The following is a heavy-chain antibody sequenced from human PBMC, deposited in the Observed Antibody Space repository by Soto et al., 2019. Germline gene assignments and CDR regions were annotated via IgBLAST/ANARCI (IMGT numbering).Heavy chain of an antibody. Sequence: ASVKVSCKASGGTFSSYAISWVRQAPGQGLEWMGGIIPIFGTANYAQKFQGRVTITADESTSTAYMELSSLRSEDTAVYYCLRGYCSSTSCPYYYYYGMDVWGQGTTVTVSS. D-gene: IGHD2-2*01. CDR3: LRGYCSSTSCPYYYYYGMDV. CDR2: IIPIFGTA. CDR1: GGTFSSYA. J-gene: IGHJ6*02. V-gene: IGHV1-69*13.